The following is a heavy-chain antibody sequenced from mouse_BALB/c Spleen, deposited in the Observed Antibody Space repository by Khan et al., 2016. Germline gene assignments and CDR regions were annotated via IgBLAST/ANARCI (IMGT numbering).Heavy chain of an antibody. CDR3: AGPVEDYGWFAY. D-gene: IGHD2-4*01. Sequence: EMELVESGGGLVQPGESLKLSCESNEYEFPSYDMSWVRKTPEKRLELVAAINSDGGSTYYQDTMERRSIISRDNTKTPLYLTMSGVRSENTACYYCAGPVEDYGWFAYWCLGTLITVSA. V-gene: IGHV5-2*01. J-gene: IGHJ3*01. CDR1: EYEFPSYD. CDR2: INSDGGST.